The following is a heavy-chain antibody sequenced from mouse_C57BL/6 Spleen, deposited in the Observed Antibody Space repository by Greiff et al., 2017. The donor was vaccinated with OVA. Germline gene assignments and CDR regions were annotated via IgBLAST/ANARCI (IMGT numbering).Heavy chain of an antibody. CDR2: ISYDGSN. CDR3: AKLLYYAMDY. CDR1: GYSITSGYY. J-gene: IGHJ4*01. V-gene: IGHV3-6*01. Sequence: VQLKESGPGLVKPSQSLSLPCSVTGYSITSGYYWNWIRPFQGNLLEWVGYISYDGSNNYNPSLKNRISITRDTSKNQFFLKLNAVTTEDTATYYCAKLLYYAMDYWGQGTSVTVSS.